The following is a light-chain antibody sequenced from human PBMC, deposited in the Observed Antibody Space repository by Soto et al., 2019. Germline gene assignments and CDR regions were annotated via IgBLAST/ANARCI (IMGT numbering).Light chain of an antibody. CDR2: GAS. CDR1: QSVSSSY. CDR3: QQYGSSST. V-gene: IGKV3-20*01. Sequence: EIVLTQSPGTLSLSPGERATLSCRASQSVSSSYLAWYQQKPGQAPRLLIYGASSRATGIPDRFSGSGSGTDFPLTISRLEPEDFAVYYCQQYGSSSTFGQGTKVDIK. J-gene: IGKJ1*01.